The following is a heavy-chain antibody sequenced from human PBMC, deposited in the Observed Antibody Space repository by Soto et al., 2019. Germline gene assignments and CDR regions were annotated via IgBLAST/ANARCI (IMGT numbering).Heavy chain of an antibody. D-gene: IGHD2-15*01. CDR3: AKAKQMLLXYYGMDV. J-gene: IGHJ6*02. V-gene: IGHV3-48*01. Sequence: PGGSLRLSCAASGFTFSTYSMNWVRQAPGKGLEWVSYISSSSSTIFYTDSVKGRFTVSRDNAKNSLYLQMNSLRAEDTAVYYCAKAKQMLLXYYGMDVWGQGTTVTVSS. CDR2: ISSSSSTI. CDR1: GFTFSTYS.